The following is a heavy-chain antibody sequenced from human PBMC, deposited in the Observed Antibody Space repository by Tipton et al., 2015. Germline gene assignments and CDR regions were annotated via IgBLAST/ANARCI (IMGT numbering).Heavy chain of an antibody. V-gene: IGHV4-59*01. Sequence: TLSLTCTVSGGSISPYYWSWIRQLPGKGLEWIGYIYYSGSTSYNPSPKSRVTISVDTSKNQFSLRLTSVTAADTAVYYCARVPTYCSGGDCYSTVRFDYWGQGTLVSVSS. CDR1: GGSISPYY. D-gene: IGHD2-15*01. J-gene: IGHJ4*02. CDR2: IYYSGST. CDR3: ARVPTYCSGGDCYSTVRFDY.